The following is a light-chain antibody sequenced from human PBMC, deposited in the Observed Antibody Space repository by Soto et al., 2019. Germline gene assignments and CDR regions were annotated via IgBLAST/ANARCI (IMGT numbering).Light chain of an antibody. Sequence: EILVTQSPATLSVSPGERVTLSCRASQSISSKLAWYQQRPGQAPRLLIYGASTRATGIPSRFSGSGSGTDFTLTITSLQSEDNALYYSQQYYNWQPRFGQGTKVEIK. J-gene: IGKJ1*01. CDR3: QQYYNWQPR. CDR1: QSISSK. CDR2: GAS. V-gene: IGKV3-15*01.